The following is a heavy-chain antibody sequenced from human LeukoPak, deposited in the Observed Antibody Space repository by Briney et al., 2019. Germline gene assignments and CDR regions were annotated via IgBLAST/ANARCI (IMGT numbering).Heavy chain of an antibody. CDR2: IGTAGDT. CDR3: ARDAYYYDSSGYQRLHYYGMDV. D-gene: IGHD3-22*01. V-gene: IGHV3-13*01. Sequence: PGGSLILSCAASGFTFSSYDMHWVRQATGKGLEWVSAIGTAGDTYYPGSVKGRFTISRENAKNSLYLQMNSLRAGDTAVYYCARDAYYYDSSGYQRLHYYGMDVWGQGTTVTVSS. CDR1: GFTFSSYD. J-gene: IGHJ6*02.